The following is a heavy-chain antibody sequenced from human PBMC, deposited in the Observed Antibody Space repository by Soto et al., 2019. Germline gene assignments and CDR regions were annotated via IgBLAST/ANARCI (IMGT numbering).Heavy chain of an antibody. V-gene: IGHV3-33*01. CDR3: ARASRFYDFWSNPFDY. Sequence: GGSLRLSCAPSGSTFSSYGMHWVRQAPGKGLEWVAVIWYDGSNKYYADSVKGRFTISRDNSKNTLYLQMYSLRAEDTAVYYCARASRFYDFWSNPFDYWGQGTLVTVSS. D-gene: IGHD3-3*01. CDR2: IWYDGSNK. CDR1: GSTFSSYG. J-gene: IGHJ4*02.